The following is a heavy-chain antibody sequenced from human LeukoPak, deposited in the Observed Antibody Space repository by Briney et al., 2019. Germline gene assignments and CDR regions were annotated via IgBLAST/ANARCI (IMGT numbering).Heavy chain of an antibody. CDR2: ISSSSSTI. CDR3: ARGGRITIFGVVINNWFDP. Sequence: HPGGSLRISCAASGFTFISYSMNWVRQATGKGLDWVSYISSSSSTIYYADSVKGRFTISRDNAKNTLYLQMNSLRAEDTAVYYCARGGRITIFGVVINNWFDPWGQGTLVTVSS. J-gene: IGHJ5*02. V-gene: IGHV3-48*04. CDR1: GFTFISYS. D-gene: IGHD3-3*01.